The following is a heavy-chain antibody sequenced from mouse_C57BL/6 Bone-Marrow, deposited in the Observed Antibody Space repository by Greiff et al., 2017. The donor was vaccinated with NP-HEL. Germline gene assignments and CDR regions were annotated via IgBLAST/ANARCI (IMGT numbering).Heavy chain of an antibody. D-gene: IGHD1-1*01. V-gene: IGHV14-3*01. Sequence: DVQLVESVAELVRPGASVKLSCTASGFNIKNTYMHWVKQRPEQGLEWIGRIDPANGNTKYAPKFQGKATITADTSSNTAYLQLSSLTSEDTAIYYCATTPFYYYGSSYALRYWGQGTSVTVSS. CDR3: ATTPFYYYGSSYALRY. CDR1: GFNIKNTY. CDR2: IDPANGNT. J-gene: IGHJ4*01.